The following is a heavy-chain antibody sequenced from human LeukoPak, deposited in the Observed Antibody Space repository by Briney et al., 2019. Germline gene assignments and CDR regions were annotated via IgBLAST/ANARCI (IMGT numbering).Heavy chain of an antibody. D-gene: IGHD5-18*01. J-gene: IGHJ4*02. V-gene: IGHV1-24*01. CDR3: ATGRVYSLLDY. CDR2: FDPEDGEA. CDR1: GYSLSELT. Sequence: ASVNVSFKVFGYSLSELTSHWVRQAPGKGLEWMGGFDPEDGEAIYAQQFQGRVTMTEDPSTDTVYMELSSLTSEDTAVYYCATGRVYSLLDYWGQGTLVIVSS.